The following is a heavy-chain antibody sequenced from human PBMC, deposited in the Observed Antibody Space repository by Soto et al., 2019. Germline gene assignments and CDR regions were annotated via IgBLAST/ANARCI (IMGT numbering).Heavy chain of an antibody. J-gene: IGHJ4*02. CDR1: GGSINGYY. CDR2: VYSSGNT. Sequence: QVQLQESGPGLVKPSETLSLTCTVSGGSINGYYWSWIRQPPGKGLEWIAYVYSSGNTNYNPSLKSRVSIAVDASNNQVSLKVSSVTAADTAVYYCARVAPNCGGDCYDWWGQGTLVTVSS. V-gene: IGHV4-59*01. D-gene: IGHD2-21*02. CDR3: ARVAPNCGGDCYDW.